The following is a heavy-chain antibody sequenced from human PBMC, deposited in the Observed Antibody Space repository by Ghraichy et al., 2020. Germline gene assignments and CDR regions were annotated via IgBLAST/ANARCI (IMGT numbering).Heavy chain of an antibody. V-gene: IGHV4-39*01. CDR2: LYFFGNT. D-gene: IGHD2-15*01. J-gene: IGHJ3*02. Sequence: SETLSLTCTVSGGSISTSTYYWAWIRQPPGKGLEWIGSLYFFGNTYYNPSLKSRVSISVDTSKNQFSLKLSSVTAADTAVYFCARHDPYCGVSCYSLNAFDIWGQGTMVTVSS. CDR1: GGSISTSTYY. CDR3: ARHDPYCGVSCYSLNAFDI.